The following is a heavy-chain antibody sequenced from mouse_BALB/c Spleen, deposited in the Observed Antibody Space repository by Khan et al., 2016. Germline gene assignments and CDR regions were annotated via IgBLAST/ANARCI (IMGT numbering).Heavy chain of an antibody. D-gene: IGHD2-2*01. Sequence: QFQLVQSGPELKKPGETVKISCKASGYTFTNYGMNWVKQAPGKGLKWMGWINTNTGEPTYAEEFKGRFAFSLETSASTAYLQLNNLKNEDTATYFCARRYYGYDEFAYWGQGTLVTVSA. V-gene: IGHV9-3*02. CDR1: GYTFTNYG. J-gene: IGHJ3*01. CDR2: INTNTGEP. CDR3: ARRYYGYDEFAY.